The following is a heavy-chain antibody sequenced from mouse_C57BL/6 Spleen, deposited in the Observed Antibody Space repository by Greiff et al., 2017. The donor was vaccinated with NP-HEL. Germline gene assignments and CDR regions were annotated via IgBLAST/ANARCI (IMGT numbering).Heavy chain of an antibody. V-gene: IGHV14-2*01. CDR1: GFNIKDYY. CDR2: IDPDDGET. J-gene: IGHJ3*01. CDR3: LEGYYRY. Sequence: EVKLMESGAELVKPGASVKLSCTASGFNIKDYYMHWVKQRTEQGLEWIGRIDPDDGETKYAAKVQGKATITADTSSNTAYLQLSSLTSEDTAVYYCLEGYYRYWGQGTLVTVSA. D-gene: IGHD2-14*01.